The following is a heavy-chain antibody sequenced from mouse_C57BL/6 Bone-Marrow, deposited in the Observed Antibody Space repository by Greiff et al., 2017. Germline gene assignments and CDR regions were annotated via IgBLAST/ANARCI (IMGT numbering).Heavy chain of an antibody. V-gene: IGHV1-82*01. CDR1: GYAFSSSW. J-gene: IGHJ1*03. Sequence: VQLQQSGPELVKPGASVKISCKASGYAFSSSWMNWVTQRPGKGLEWIGRIYPGDGDTNYNGKFKGKATLNADKSSSTAYMQLSSLTSEDSAVYFCARRNYGNFHWYFDVWGTGTTVTVSS. D-gene: IGHD2-1*01. CDR2: IYPGDGDT. CDR3: ARRNYGNFHWYFDV.